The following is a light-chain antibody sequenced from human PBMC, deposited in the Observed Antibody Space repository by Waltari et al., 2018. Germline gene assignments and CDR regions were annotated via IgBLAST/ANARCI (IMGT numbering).Light chain of an antibody. CDR3: QHYLGYSWT. Sequence: DIQMTQSPSTVSASVGDRVTITCRASQSVDTWLAWYQQKPGKAPSLLVYRASGLESGVPSRFSGSGSGTEFILTINSLQPDDFATYDCQHYLGYSWTFGQGTKVDIK. J-gene: IGKJ1*01. CDR1: QSVDTW. CDR2: RAS. V-gene: IGKV1-5*03.